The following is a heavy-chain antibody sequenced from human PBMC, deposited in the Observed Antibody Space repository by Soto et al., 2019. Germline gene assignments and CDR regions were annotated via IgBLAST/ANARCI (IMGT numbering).Heavy chain of an antibody. V-gene: IGHV1-3*01. CDR2: INVGTGDT. CDR3: ARDVDTSMSAPLDY. D-gene: IGHD5-18*01. CDR1: GYTFTAHA. Sequence: GASVKVSCKASGYTFTAHAMDWVRQTPGQRLEWVGWINVGTGDTEYSQQFQGRVNITRDTSARTLYMELSSLRSEDTAVYYCARDVDTSMSAPLDYWGQGSLVTVSS. J-gene: IGHJ4*02.